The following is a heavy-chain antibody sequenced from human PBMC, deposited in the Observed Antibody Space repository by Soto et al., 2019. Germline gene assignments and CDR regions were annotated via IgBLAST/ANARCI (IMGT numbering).Heavy chain of an antibody. CDR2: IGTAGDT. J-gene: IGHJ6*02. Sequence: GGSLRLSCAASGFTFSSYDMHWVRQATGKGLEWVSAIGTAGDTYYPGSVKGRFTISRENAKNSLYLQMNSLRAGDTAVYYCTRRPGYSSGWYPYYYYGMDVWGQGTTVTVSS. CDR3: TRRPGYSSGWYPYYYYGMDV. D-gene: IGHD6-19*01. CDR1: GFTFSSYD. V-gene: IGHV3-13*01.